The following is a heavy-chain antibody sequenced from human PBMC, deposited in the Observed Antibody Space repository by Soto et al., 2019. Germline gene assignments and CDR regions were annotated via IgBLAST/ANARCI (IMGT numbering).Heavy chain of an antibody. V-gene: IGHV3-43*01. CDR2: ISWDGGST. D-gene: IGHD6-19*01. CDR3: AKDARDSSGWYFDY. Sequence: GGSLRLSCAASGFTFDDYTMHWVRQAPGKGLEWVSLISWDGGSTYYADSVKGRFTISRDNSKNSLYLQMNSLRTEDTALYYCAKDARDSSGWYFDYWGQGTPVTVSS. J-gene: IGHJ4*02. CDR1: GFTFDDYT.